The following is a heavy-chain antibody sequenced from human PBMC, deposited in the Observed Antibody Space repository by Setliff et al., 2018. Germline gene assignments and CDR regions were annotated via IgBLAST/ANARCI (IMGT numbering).Heavy chain of an antibody. J-gene: IGHJ6*03. V-gene: IGHV1-46*01. CDR2: INPSGEST. Sequence: ASVKVSCKASGYTLSSYYMHWVRQAPGQGLEWIGLINPSGESTVYAEKFQGRVSMTRDTSTSTVYMDLESLKSGDTATYFCARGIIAYASWAPNKHAYYYYMDVWGNGTTVTVSS. D-gene: IGHD2-2*01. CDR3: ARGIIAYASWAPNKHAYYYYMDV. CDR1: GYTLSSYY.